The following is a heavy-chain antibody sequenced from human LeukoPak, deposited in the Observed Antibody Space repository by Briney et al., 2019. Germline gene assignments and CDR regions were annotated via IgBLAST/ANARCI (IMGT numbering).Heavy chain of an antibody. V-gene: IGHV3-53*01. CDR1: GFTSSSYA. CDR2: IYSGGST. J-gene: IGHJ4*02. CDR3: AGRKTYYDSSGYSTNDDY. Sequence: GGSLRLSGAASGFTSSSYAMSWVRQAPGKGLEWVSVIYSGGSTYYADSVKGRFTISRDNSKNTLYLQMNSLRAEDTAVYYCAGRKTYYDSSGYSTNDDYWGQGTLVTVSS. D-gene: IGHD3-22*01.